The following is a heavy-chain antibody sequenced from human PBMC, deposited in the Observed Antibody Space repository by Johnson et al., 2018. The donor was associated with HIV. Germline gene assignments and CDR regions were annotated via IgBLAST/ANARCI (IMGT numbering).Heavy chain of an antibody. CDR2: IKQDGSEK. CDR1: GFTFRSYW. V-gene: IGHV3-7*03. Sequence: VQLVESGGGLVQPGGSLRLSCVVSGFTFRSYWMTWVRQAPGKGLEWVANIKQDGSEKYYVDSVKGRFTISRENAKNSLYLQMNSLRAEDTAGYYCARATTPHDAFDIWGQGTMVTVSS. J-gene: IGHJ3*02. CDR3: ARATTPHDAFDI. D-gene: IGHD1-1*01.